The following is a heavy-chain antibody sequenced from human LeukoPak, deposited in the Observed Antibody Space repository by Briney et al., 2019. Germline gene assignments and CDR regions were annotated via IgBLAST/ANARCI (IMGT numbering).Heavy chain of an antibody. CDR2: ISGSGGST. D-gene: IGHD3-3*01. CDR3: AKGSAYDFWSGYHPFDY. J-gene: IGHJ4*02. CDR1: GFTFSSYA. V-gene: IGHV3-23*01. Sequence: GGSVGLSCAASGFTFSSYAMSWVRQAPGKGLEWVSAISGSGGSTYYADSVKGRFTISRDNSKNTLYLQMNSLRAEDTAVYYCAKGSAYDFWSGYHPFDYWGQGTLVTVSS.